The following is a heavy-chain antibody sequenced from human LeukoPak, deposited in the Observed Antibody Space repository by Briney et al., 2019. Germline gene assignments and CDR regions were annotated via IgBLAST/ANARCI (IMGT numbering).Heavy chain of an antibody. Sequence: GGSLRLFCAASGFTFSSYAMSWVRQAPGKGLEWVLALSRSGGNTSYADHGKVPFTISRDNCKNKLYLQMNSLRAEDTSVYYCAKVVEEFLPLWGQGTLVTVSS. CDR1: GFTFSSYA. CDR3: AKVVEEFLPL. V-gene: IGHV3-23*01. D-gene: IGHD3-10*01. CDR2: LSRSGGNT. J-gene: IGHJ4*02.